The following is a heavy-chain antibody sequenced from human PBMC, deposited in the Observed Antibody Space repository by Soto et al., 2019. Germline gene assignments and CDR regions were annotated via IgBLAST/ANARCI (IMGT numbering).Heavy chain of an antibody. J-gene: IGHJ1*01. V-gene: IGHV3-66*01. Sequence: PGGSLRLSCAASGFPVSSNYMSWVRQAPGKGLEWVSVLYSGGSTYYADSVKGRFTISRDNSKNTLYLQMNSLRAEDTAVYYCARDMVRGLYPEYFQHWGQGTLVTVSS. CDR3: ARDMVRGLYPEYFQH. CDR2: LYSGGST. D-gene: IGHD3-10*01. CDR1: GFPVSSNY.